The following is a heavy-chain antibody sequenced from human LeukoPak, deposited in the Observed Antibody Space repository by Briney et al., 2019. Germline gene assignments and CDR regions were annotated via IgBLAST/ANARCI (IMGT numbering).Heavy chain of an antibody. CDR3: ARHIARITSAQRPFDY. V-gene: IGHV4-59*01. CDR2: IFNSGRT. D-gene: IGHD6-25*01. CDR1: GGSISSYY. Sequence: SGTLSLTCTISGGSISSYYWSWIRQPPGKGLEWIGYIFNSGRTNYNPSLRSRVTMSVDTSKNQFSLKLSSLTAADTAVYYCARHIARITSAQRPFDYWGQGTLVTVSS. J-gene: IGHJ4*02.